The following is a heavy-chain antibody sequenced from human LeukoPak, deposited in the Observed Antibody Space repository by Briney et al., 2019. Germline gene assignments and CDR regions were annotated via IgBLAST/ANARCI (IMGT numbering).Heavy chain of an antibody. J-gene: IGHJ6*03. Sequence: ASVKVSCKASGYTFTGYYMHWVRQAPGQGLEWMGWINPNSGGTNYAQKLQGRVTMTTDTSTSTAYVELRSLRSDDTAVYYCARDQGSSYYYYYYMDVWGKGTTVTVSS. CDR2: INPNSGGT. CDR1: GYTFTGYY. D-gene: IGHD3-10*01. V-gene: IGHV1-2*02. CDR3: ARDQGSSYYYYYYMDV.